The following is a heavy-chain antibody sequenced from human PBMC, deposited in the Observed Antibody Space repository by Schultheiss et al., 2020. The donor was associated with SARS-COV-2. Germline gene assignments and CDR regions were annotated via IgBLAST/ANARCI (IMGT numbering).Heavy chain of an antibody. CDR2: IYTSGST. J-gene: IGHJ4*02. Sequence: SQTLSLTCTVSGGSISSYYWSWIRQPAGKGLEWIGRIYTSGSTNYNPSLKSRVTMSVDTSKNQFSLKLSSVTAADTAVYYCATHMYYYDSSGFDYWGQGTLVTVSS. D-gene: IGHD3-22*01. V-gene: IGHV4-4*07. CDR1: GGSISSYY. CDR3: ATHMYYYDSSGFDY.